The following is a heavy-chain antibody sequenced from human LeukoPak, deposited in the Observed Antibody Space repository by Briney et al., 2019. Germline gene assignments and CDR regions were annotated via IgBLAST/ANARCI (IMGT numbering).Heavy chain of an antibody. D-gene: IGHD5-18*01. J-gene: IGHJ4*02. CDR3: ARDPENEYSYGYGDY. CDR2: INQDGSGK. CDR1: GFPFLSYW. V-gene: IGHV3-7*01. Sequence: GSPRLSSSASGFPFLSYWMSWVHQAPGKRREWVAPINQDGSGKYYLDSVKGRFTISRDNADNSLYLRKNRLRAEDTAVYYCARDPENEYSYGYGDYWGQGSLVTVSS.